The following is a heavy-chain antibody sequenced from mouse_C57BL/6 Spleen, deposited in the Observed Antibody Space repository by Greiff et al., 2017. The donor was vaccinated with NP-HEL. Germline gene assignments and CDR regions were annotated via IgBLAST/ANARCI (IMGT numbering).Heavy chain of an antibody. D-gene: IGHD2-3*01. V-gene: IGHV5-4*03. CDR1: GFTFSSYA. J-gene: IGHJ3*01. CDR2: ISDGGSYT. CDR3: ASVDGYYLAWFAY. Sequence: EVKVVESGGGLVKPGGSLKLSCAASGFTFSSYAMSWVRQTPEKRLEWVATISDGGSYTYYPDNVKGRFTISRDNAKNNLYLQMSHLKSEDTAMYYCASVDGYYLAWFAYWGQGTLVTVSA.